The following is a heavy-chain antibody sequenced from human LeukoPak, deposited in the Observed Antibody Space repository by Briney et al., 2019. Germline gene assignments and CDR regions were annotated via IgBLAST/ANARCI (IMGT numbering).Heavy chain of an antibody. Sequence: SETLSLTCTVSGYAISSGYLWGWIRQPPGKGLEWIGSIYHSGTTYYNPSLKSRVTISVDTSKNQFSLRLSSVTAADTAVYNCARVFGSTFGRNWFDPWGQETLVTVSS. D-gene: IGHD6-13*01. J-gene: IGHJ5*02. CDR1: GYAISSGYL. V-gene: IGHV4-38-2*02. CDR3: ARVFGSTFGRNWFDP. CDR2: IYHSGTT.